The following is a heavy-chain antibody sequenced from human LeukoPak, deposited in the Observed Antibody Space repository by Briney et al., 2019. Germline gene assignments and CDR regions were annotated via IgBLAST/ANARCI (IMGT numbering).Heavy chain of an antibody. D-gene: IGHD6-19*01. Sequence: PGGSLRLSCAASGFTFSSYWMSWVRQAPGKGLEWVANIKQDGSEKYYVDSVKGRFTISRDNAKNSLYLQMNSLRAEDTAVYYCARPPQIYSSGWYYNYWGQGTLVTVSS. J-gene: IGHJ4*02. CDR1: GFTFSSYW. V-gene: IGHV3-7*01. CDR2: IKQDGSEK. CDR3: ARPPQIYSSGWYYNY.